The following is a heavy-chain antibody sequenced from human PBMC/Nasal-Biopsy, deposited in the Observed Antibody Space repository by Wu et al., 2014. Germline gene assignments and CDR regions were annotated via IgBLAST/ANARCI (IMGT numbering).Heavy chain of an antibody. D-gene: IGHD3-22*01. Sequence: VKVSCKASGGTIGSYGITWLRQAPGQGLEWMGGIVPIFGTPNYAQKFLGRVTITADKSTSSAYMELSSLRSEDTAVYYCARKRDYYDSSGYYHLGKAFDIWGQGTKVTVSS. CDR2: IVPIFGTP. V-gene: IGHV1-69*06. CDR3: ARKRDYYDSSGYYHLGKAFDI. J-gene: IGHJ3*02. CDR1: GGTIGSYG.